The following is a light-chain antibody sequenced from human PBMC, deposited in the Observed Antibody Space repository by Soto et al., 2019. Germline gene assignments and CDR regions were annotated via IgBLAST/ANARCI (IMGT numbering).Light chain of an antibody. Sequence: QSVLTQPASVSGSPGQSITSSCTGTSSDVGGYNYVSWYQQHPGKAPKLMIYDVSNRPSGVSNRFSGSKSGNTASLTISGLQAEDEADYYCSSYTSSTTSSFGTGTKLTVL. J-gene: IGLJ1*01. V-gene: IGLV2-14*03. CDR3: SSYTSSTTSS. CDR2: DVS. CDR1: SSDVGGYNY.